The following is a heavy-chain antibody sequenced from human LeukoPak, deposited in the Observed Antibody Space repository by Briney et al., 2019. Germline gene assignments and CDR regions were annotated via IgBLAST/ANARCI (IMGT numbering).Heavy chain of an antibody. CDR2: IYYSGST. CDR1: GGSISSSSYY. J-gene: IGHJ6*03. Sequence: SETLSLTCTVSGGSISSSSYYWGWIRQPPGKGLEWIGSIYYSGSTYYNPSLKSRVTISVDTSKNQFSLKLSSVTAADTAVYYCARHEDGATGYYMDVWGKGTTVTVSS. D-gene: IGHD1-26*01. V-gene: IGHV4-39*01. CDR3: ARHEDGATGYYMDV.